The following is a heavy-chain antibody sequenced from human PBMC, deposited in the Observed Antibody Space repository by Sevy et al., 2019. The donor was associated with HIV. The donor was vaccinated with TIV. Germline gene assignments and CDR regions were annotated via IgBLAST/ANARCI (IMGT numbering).Heavy chain of an antibody. V-gene: IGHV3-7*01. CDR2: INQDGSKI. D-gene: IGHD6-6*01. J-gene: IGHJ4*02. CDR3: ARVGIFDNSESQYRFMDH. Sequence: GGSLRLSCAASGFTFTTYWMTWVRQAPGKGLEWVANINQDGSKINYVDSVKGRFIISRDNAKKSLYVQMNSLRSDDTAVNYCARVGIFDNSESQYRFMDHWGQGTLVTVSS. CDR1: GFTFTTYW.